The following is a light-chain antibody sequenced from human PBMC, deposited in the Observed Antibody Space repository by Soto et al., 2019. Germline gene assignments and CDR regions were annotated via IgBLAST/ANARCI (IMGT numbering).Light chain of an antibody. Sequence: EIVLTQSPGTLSLSPGERATLSCRASQSVSTSYLAWYQQKPGQAPRLLIYGAFTRATRIPDRFSGSGSGTDFTLTISRLEPEDFAMYYCQQYGGSPFTFGPGTKVDIK. V-gene: IGKV3-20*01. CDR3: QQYGGSPFT. J-gene: IGKJ3*01. CDR1: QSVSTSY. CDR2: GAF.